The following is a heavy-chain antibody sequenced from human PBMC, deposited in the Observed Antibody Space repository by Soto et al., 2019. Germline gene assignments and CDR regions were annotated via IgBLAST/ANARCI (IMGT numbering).Heavy chain of an antibody. V-gene: IGHV1-2*02. Sequence: ASVKVSCKASGYTFTGYYVLWVRRAPGQGPECMGWINPYTGGTNYAQKFQGRVTMTRDTSISTAYMELSKLISDDTAVYYCATQFHHCGGDCYRGPYFGMDVWGQGTTVTVSS. J-gene: IGHJ6*02. D-gene: IGHD2-21*02. CDR3: ATQFHHCGGDCYRGPYFGMDV. CDR2: INPYTGGT. CDR1: GYTFTGYY.